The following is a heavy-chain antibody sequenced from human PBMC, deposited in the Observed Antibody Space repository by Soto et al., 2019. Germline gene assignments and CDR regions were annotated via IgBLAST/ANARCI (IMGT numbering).Heavy chain of an antibody. CDR2: ISYDGNNK. V-gene: IGHV3-30*03. CDR1: GFTFSSYG. J-gene: IGHJ4*02. D-gene: IGHD1-26*01. CDR3: AMEVGATLDY. Sequence: SGGSLRLSCAASGFTFSSYGMHWVRQAPGKGLEWVAVISYDGNNKYYADSVKGRFTISRDNSKNTLYLQMNSLRAEDTAVYYCAMEVGATLDYWGQGTLVTVSS.